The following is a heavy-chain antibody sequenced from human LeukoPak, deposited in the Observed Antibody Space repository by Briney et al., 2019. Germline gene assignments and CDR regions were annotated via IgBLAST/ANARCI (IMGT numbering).Heavy chain of an antibody. J-gene: IGHJ6*02. CDR3: ARMFYDILTGYSPGAYYYYGMDV. V-gene: IGHV5-51*01. CDR1: GYSFTSYW. CDR2: IYPGDSDT. Sequence: GESLKISCKGTGYSFTSYWIGWLRQMPGKGLEWMGIIYPGDSDTRYSPSFQGQVTISADKSISTAYLQWSSLKASDTAMHYCARMFYDILTGYSPGAYYYYGMDVWGQGTTVTVSS. D-gene: IGHD3-9*01.